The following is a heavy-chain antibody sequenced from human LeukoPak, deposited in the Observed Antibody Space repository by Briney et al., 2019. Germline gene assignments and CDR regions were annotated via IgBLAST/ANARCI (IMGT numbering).Heavy chain of an antibody. CDR3: ARVSYTGFDLHFDQ. Sequence: GGSLTLSCSASGFTFSGREMAWVRQAPGKGLEWLSYMSKNGKTILHADSVKGRFTISRDNAKNSLYLQMDSLRAEDTAFYYCARVSYTGFDLHFDQWCQGTLVTVSS. D-gene: IGHD5-12*01. CDR1: GFTFSGRE. CDR2: MSKNGKTI. J-gene: IGHJ4*02. V-gene: IGHV3-48*03.